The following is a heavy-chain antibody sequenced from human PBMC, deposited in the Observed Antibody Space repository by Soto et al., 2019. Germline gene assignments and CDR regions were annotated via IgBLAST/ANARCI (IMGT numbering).Heavy chain of an antibody. CDR1: GYTFTTSV. V-gene: IGHV1-18*04. J-gene: IGHJ6*02. D-gene: IGHD6-13*01. CDR3: ASPEYSSSLNGMDV. Sequence: QVQLVQSGAEVKKPGASVKVSCKASGYTFTTSVISWVRQAPEQGLGWMGWITAYNGNTNYAQKPQGRVTMTTDTSTSTAYMELRSLRSDDTAVYYCASPEYSSSLNGMDVWGQGTTVTVSS. CDR2: ITAYNGNT.